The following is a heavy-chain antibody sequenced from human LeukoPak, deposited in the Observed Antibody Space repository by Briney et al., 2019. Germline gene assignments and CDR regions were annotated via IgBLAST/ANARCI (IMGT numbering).Heavy chain of an antibody. J-gene: IGHJ3*02. CDR3: ASDSSAWSPSGEKADAFDI. Sequence: PGGSLRLSCAASGFTFSDYDMSWIRQAPGKGLEWVSYISSSGSTIYYADSVKGRFTISRDNAKNSLYLQMNSLRAEDTAVYYCASDSSAWSPSGEKADAFDIWGQGTMVTVSS. D-gene: IGHD6-19*01. CDR1: GFTFSDYD. V-gene: IGHV3-11*01. CDR2: ISSSGSTI.